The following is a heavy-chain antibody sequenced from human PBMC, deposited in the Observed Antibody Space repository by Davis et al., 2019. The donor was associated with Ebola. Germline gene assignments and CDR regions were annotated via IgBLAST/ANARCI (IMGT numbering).Heavy chain of an antibody. CDR3: AKGTPPYSSSWPAFFDY. Sequence: GESLKISCAASGFTFSSYWMSWVRQAPGKGLEWVSAISGSGGSTYYADSVKGRFTISRDNSKNTLYLQMNSLRAEDTAVYYCAKGTPPYSSSWPAFFDYWGQGTLVTVSS. CDR1: GFTFSSYW. V-gene: IGHV3-23*01. CDR2: ISGSGGST. D-gene: IGHD6-13*01. J-gene: IGHJ4*02.